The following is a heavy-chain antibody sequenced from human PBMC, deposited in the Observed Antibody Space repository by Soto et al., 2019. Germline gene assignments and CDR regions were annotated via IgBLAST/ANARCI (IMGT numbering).Heavy chain of an antibody. CDR1: GGTFSSYA. CDR3: ARGVWFGELLYRPFDY. D-gene: IGHD3-10*01. CDR2: IIPIFGTA. J-gene: IGHJ4*02. Sequence: SVKVSCKASGGTFSSYAISWVRQAPGQGLEWMGGIIPIFGTANYAQKFQGRVTITADESTSTAYMELNSLRSEDTAVYYCARGVWFGELLYRPFDYWGQGTLVTVSS. V-gene: IGHV1-69*13.